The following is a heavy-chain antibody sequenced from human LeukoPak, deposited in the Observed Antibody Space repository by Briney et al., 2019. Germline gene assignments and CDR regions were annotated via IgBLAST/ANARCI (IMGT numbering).Heavy chain of an antibody. V-gene: IGHV1-3*04. J-gene: IGHJ4*02. D-gene: IGHD1-1*01. Sequence: ASVKVSCKASGYTFTTYSMHWVRQAPGQRLEWMGWINTGNGNTKYSQNFQGRVTITRDTSASTAYIELSSLTSEDTAVYYCARNVDGTTGADYWGQGTLVTVSS. CDR3: ARNVDGTTGADY. CDR2: INTGNGNT. CDR1: GYTFTTYS.